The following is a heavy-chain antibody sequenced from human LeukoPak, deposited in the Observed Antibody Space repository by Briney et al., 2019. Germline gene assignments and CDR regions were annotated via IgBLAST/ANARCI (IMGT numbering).Heavy chain of an antibody. J-gene: IGHJ4*02. CDR3: ASAGATSY. V-gene: IGHV4-34*01. CDR1: GGSFSGYY. D-gene: IGHD1-26*01. Sequence: NPSETLSLTCAVYGGSFSGYYWSWIRQPPGKGLEWIGEINHSGSTNYNPSLKSRVTISVDTSKNQFSLKLSSVTAADTAVYYCASAGATSYWGQGTLVTVSP. CDR2: INHSGST.